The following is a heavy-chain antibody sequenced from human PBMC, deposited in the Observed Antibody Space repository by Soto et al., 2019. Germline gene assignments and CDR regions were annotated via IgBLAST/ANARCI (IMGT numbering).Heavy chain of an antibody. CDR2: IYSSGST. CDR1: GGSISPHY. J-gene: IGHJ5*02. Sequence: SETLSLTCIVSGGSISPHYCTWIRQAAGKGLEWIGRIYSSGSTNYNPSLKSRVTMSVDTSKSQFSLRLSSVRASDTAVYFCARGNVENWFGPWGQGTPVTVSS. CDR3: ARGNVENWFGP. V-gene: IGHV4-4*07.